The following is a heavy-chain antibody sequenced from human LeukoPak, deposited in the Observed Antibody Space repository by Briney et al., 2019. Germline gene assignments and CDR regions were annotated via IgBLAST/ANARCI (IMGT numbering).Heavy chain of an antibody. CDR1: VFTFSIYC. V-gene: IGHV3-7*01. CDR3: ARDTGGGYSCYDC. J-gene: IGHJ4*02. CDR2: KKQDGSEK. D-gene: IGHD5-18*01. Sequence: VGSLRLSCAAPVFTFSIYCMTWIRQAPGKGLEWVANKKQDGSEKYYVDSVKGRFTISRDNAKNSLYLQMNSLRAEDTAVYYCARDTGGGYSCYDCWGQGTLVTVSS.